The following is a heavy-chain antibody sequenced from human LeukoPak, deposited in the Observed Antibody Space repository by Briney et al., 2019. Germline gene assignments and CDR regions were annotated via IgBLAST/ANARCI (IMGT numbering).Heavy chain of an antibody. J-gene: IGHJ4*02. CDR3: ARGPTVTTNDRLWY. V-gene: IGHV1-24*01. CDR2: FDPEDGET. D-gene: IGHD4-17*01. CDR1: GYTLTELS. Sequence: ASVRVSCKVSGYTLTELSMHWVRQAPGKGLEWMGGFDPEDGETIYAQKFQGRVTMTEDTSTDTAYMELSSLRSDDTAVYYCARGPTVTTNDRLWYWGQGTLVTVSS.